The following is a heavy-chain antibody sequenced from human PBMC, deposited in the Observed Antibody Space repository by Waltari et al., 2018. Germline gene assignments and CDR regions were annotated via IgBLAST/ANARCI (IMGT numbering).Heavy chain of an antibody. CDR2: INGDGSST. J-gene: IGHJ6*02. CDR3: AREENYDYAMDV. V-gene: IGHV3-74*01. Sequence: EVQLVESGGGSVQPGGSLRLSCAASGFLFSSYWMHWVRKGPGEGLVGVSRINGDGSSTTYADSVQGRFTTTRDNAKNTLYLEMNSLRTEDTGVYYCAREENYDYAMDVWGQGTTVTVSS. CDR1: GFLFSSYW.